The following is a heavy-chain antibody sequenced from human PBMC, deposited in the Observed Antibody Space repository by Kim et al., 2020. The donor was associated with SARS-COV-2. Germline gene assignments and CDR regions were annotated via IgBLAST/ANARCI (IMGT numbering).Heavy chain of an antibody. Sequence: GGSLRLSCAASGFTFSSYGMHWVRQAPGKGLEWVAVISYDGSNKYYADSVKGRFTISRDNSKNTLYLQMNSLRAEDTAVYYCAKDKDTMVRGVIGGHWGQGTLVTVSS. CDR3: AKDKDTMVRGVIGGH. V-gene: IGHV3-30*18. CDR1: GFTFSSYG. CDR2: ISYDGSNK. J-gene: IGHJ4*02. D-gene: IGHD3-10*01.